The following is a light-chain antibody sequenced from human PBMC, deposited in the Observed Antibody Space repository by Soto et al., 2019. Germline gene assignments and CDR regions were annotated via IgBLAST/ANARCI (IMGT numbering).Light chain of an antibody. V-gene: IGLV2-11*02. CDR1: SSGFGGHSY. J-gene: IGLJ2*01. CDR2: DVS. Sequence: QSALTQPRSVSGSPGQSVTFSCTGTSSGFGGHSYVSWHQQHPGNATKLMIDDVSKRPSGVPDRFSCYKSGNTASLTISGLKAEDEADYYCQSYEGSYRVFGGGTKLTVL. CDR3: QSYEGSYRV.